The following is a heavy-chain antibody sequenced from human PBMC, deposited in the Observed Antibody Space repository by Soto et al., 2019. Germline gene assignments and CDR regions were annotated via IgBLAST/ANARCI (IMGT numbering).Heavy chain of an antibody. D-gene: IGHD5-12*01. V-gene: IGHV3-74*01. CDR3: ARVRVATILHYYYMDV. CDR2: INSDGSTT. J-gene: IGHJ6*03. CDR1: GFTFSSYW. Sequence: PGGSLRLSCAASGFTFSSYWMHWVRQAPGKGLVWVSRINSDGSTTSYADSVKGRFTISRDNAKNTLYLQMNSLRAEDTAAYYCARVRVATILHYYYMDVWGKGTTVTVSS.